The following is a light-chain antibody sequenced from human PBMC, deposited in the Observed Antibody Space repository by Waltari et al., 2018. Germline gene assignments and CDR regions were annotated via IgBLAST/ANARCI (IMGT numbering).Light chain of an antibody. CDR3: YSTDSNSNYGV. Sequence: SYEWTQPPSVSVSPGQTARIPCPGDALAKKYAAWYQKKPGQAPVLILYEDTKRPPEIPEGFSGSISGTMATLTISGAQVEDEAVYYCYSTDSNSNYGVFGGGTKLTVL. CDR1: ALAKKY. CDR2: EDT. V-gene: IGLV3-10*01. J-gene: IGLJ2*01.